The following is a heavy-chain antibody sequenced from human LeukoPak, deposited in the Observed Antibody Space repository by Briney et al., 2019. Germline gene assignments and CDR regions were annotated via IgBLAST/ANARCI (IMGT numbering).Heavy chain of an antibody. CDR3: ARYSSGFLDS. CDR1: GFTFRSFG. Sequence: GRSLRLSCAASGFTFRSFGMHWVRQAPGKGLEWVAVIWSDGSNKYYADSVKGRFTISRDNSKNTLYLQMNSLRAEDTAVYYCARYSSGFLDSWGQGTLVTVSS. J-gene: IGHJ4*02. D-gene: IGHD6-19*01. CDR2: IWSDGSNK. V-gene: IGHV3-33*01.